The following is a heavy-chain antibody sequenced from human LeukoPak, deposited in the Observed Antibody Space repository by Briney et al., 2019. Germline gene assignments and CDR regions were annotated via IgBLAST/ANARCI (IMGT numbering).Heavy chain of an antibody. D-gene: IGHD6-13*01. CDR1: GFTFSSYA. V-gene: IGHV3-30-3*01. J-gene: IGHJ6*02. CDR3: ARDIGQQLVYYYYYGMDV. Sequence: GGSLRLSCAASGFTFSSYAMRWVRQAPGKGLEWVAVISYDGSNKYYADSVKGRFTISRDNSKNTLYLQMNSLRAEDTAVYYCARDIGQQLVYYYYYGMDVWGQGTTVTVSS. CDR2: ISYDGSNK.